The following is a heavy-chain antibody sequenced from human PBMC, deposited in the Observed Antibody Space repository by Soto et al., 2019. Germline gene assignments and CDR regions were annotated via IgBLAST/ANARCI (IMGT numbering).Heavy chain of an antibody. D-gene: IGHD1-26*01. CDR3: ARVGPPLDV. Sequence: QVQLVESGGGLVKPGGSLRLSCAASGFTFSDYYMSWIRQAPGKGLEWVSYIRSSGSTIHYADSVKGRFTISRNNAKNSLYLQMTGMRAEHTPVYYCARVGPPLDVWGQGTTVTVSS. CDR1: GFTFSDYY. J-gene: IGHJ6*02. V-gene: IGHV3-11*01. CDR2: IRSSGSTI.